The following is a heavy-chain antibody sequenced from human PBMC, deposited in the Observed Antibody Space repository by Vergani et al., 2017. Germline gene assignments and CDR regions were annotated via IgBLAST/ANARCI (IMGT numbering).Heavy chain of an antibody. V-gene: IGHV3-9*01. CDR2: ISWNSGSI. CDR1: GFTFDDYA. J-gene: IGHJ6*03. Sequence: EVQLVESGGGLVQPGRSLRLSCAASGFTFDDYAMHWVRQAPGKGLEWDSGISWNSGSIGYADSVKGRFTISRDNAKNSLYLQMNSLRAEDTALYYCAKESSTNYYYMGIWGEGTTVTVSS. CDR3: AKESSTNYYYMGI. D-gene: IGHD2-2*01.